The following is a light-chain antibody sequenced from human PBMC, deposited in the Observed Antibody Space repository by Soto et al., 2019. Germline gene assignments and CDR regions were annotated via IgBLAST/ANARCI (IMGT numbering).Light chain of an antibody. J-gene: IGLJ1*01. CDR1: SSNIGSYT. CDR3: AAWDDSQNALYV. CDR2: TNN. Sequence: QSVLTQPPSASGTPGQRVTISCSGSSSNIGSYTVNWYQQLPGTAPKLLIYTNNQRPSGVPDRFSGSKSGTSASLAISGLQSEEEADYYCAAWDDSQNALYVFGTGTKPTVL. V-gene: IGLV1-44*01.